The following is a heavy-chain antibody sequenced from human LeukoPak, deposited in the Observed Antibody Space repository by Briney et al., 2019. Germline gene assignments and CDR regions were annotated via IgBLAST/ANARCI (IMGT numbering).Heavy chain of an antibody. CDR1: GFTFSSYW. CDR2: ISSSGRTK. CDR3: ARGKWEPLDY. D-gene: IGHD1-26*01. J-gene: IGHJ4*02. Sequence: GGSLRLSCAASGFTFSSYWMSWVRQAPGKGLEWVSYISSSGRTKYYADSVKGRFTISRDNAKNSLYLQMNSLRAEDTAVYYCARGKWEPLDYWGQGTLATVSS. V-gene: IGHV3-48*04.